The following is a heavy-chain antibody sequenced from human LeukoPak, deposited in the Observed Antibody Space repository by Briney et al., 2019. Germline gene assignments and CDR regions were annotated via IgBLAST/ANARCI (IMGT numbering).Heavy chain of an antibody. J-gene: IGHJ6*04. CDR2: ISYDGSDK. CDR1: GFTFSSYG. Sequence: GRSLRLSCAASGFTFSSYGMHWVRQAPGKGLEWVAVISYDGSDKYYADSVKGRFTISRDNSKNTLYLQMDSLRAEDTAVYYCAKDAGMDVWGKGTTVTVSS. D-gene: IGHD3-10*01. CDR3: AKDAGMDV. V-gene: IGHV3-30*18.